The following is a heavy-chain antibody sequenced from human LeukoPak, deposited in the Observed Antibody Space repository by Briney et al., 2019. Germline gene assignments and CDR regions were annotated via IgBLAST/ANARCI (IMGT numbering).Heavy chain of an antibody. CDR1: GFTFSSYG. V-gene: IGHV3-33*06. J-gene: IGHJ5*02. D-gene: IGHD3-10*01. Sequence: GGSLRLSCAASGFTFSSYGMHWVRQAPGKGLEWVAVIWNDGSNKYYVDSVKGRFTISRDNSKNTLYLQMNSLRAEDTAVYYCAKGGGWLGNSNWFDPWGQGTLVTVSS. CDR2: IWNDGSNK. CDR3: AKGGGWLGNSNWFDP.